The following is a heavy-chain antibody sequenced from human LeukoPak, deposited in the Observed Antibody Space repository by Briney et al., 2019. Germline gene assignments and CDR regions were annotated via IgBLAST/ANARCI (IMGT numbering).Heavy chain of an antibody. V-gene: IGHV3-23*01. CDR1: AFIFSGHW. CDR3: AKNSRSQGGSQFDY. J-gene: IGHJ4*02. Sequence: GSLRLSCEGSAFIFSGHWMNWVRQAPGKGLEWVSGINGSGGSTYYADSVKGRFTISRDNSKNTLYLQMNSLRAEDTAIYYCAKNSRSQGGSQFDYWGQGTLVTVSS. D-gene: IGHD2/OR15-2a*01. CDR2: INGSGGST.